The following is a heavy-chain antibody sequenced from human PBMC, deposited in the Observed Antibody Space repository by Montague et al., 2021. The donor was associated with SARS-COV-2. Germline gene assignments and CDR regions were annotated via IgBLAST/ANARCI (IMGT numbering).Heavy chain of an antibody. D-gene: IGHD3-22*01. CDR1: GGSFSDYY. Sequence: SETLSLTCAVHGGSFSDYYWSWIRQPPGKGLEWIGEINHRGTSKYNTSLKSRVSISLDTSKNQFSLYLSSVSAADTAVYYCARGRQHFNMIVVVMTGGEYYFDYWGQGTLVTVST. J-gene: IGHJ4*02. CDR3: ARGRQHFNMIVVVMTGGEYYFDY. CDR2: INHRGTS. V-gene: IGHV4-34*01.